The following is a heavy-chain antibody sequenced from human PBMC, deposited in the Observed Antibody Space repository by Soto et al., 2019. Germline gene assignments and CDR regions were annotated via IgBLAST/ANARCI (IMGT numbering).Heavy chain of an antibody. D-gene: IGHD2-21*02. Sequence: SFAPSRISQTTGKGLEWVSAISGSGGSTYYADSVKGRFTISRDNSKNTLYLQMNSLRAEDTAVYYCAKDLLPYCGGDCYSRPFDYWGQGTLVIVSS. CDR2: ISGSGGST. J-gene: IGHJ4*02. V-gene: IGHV3-23*01. CDR1: SFA. CDR3: AKDLLPYCGGDCYSRPFDY.